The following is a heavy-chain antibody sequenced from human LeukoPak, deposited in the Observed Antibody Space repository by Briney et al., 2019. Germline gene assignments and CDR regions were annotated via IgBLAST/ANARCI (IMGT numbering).Heavy chain of an antibody. V-gene: IGHV1-2*02. CDR1: GYTFTGYY. CDR2: INPNSGGT. D-gene: IGHD6-19*01. CDR3: ASLVAVAGATGYYYYGMDV. Sequence: GASVKVSCKASGYTFTGYYMHWVRQAPGQGPEWMGWINPNSGGTNYAQKFQGRVTMTRDTSISTAYMELSRLRSDDTAVYYCASLVAVAGATGYYYYGMDVWGQGTTVTVSS. J-gene: IGHJ6*02.